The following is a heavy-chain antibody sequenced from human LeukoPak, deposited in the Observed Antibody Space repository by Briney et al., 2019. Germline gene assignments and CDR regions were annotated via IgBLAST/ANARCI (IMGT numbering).Heavy chain of an antibody. J-gene: IGHJ4*02. D-gene: IGHD6-13*01. Sequence: SETLSLTCAVYGGSFNGYYWNWIRQPPGKGLEWIGEINHSGSTYYNPSLRSRVTISVDTPKNQFSLRLSSVTAADTAVYYCARTLSSWAPAFDYWGQGTLVTVSS. CDR1: GGSFNGYY. CDR2: INHSGST. CDR3: ARTLSSWAPAFDY. V-gene: IGHV4-34*01.